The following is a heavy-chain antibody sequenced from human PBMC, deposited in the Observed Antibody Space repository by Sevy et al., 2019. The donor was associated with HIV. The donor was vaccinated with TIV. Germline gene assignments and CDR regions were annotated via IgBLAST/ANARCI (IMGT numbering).Heavy chain of an antibody. J-gene: IGHJ4*02. CDR1: GGSMSSSHY. D-gene: IGHD6-19*01. CDR3: ARVPQWLGPSFDS. Sequence: SETLSLTCTVSGGSMSSSHYWGWIRQPPGKGLEWIGSIYNGGTTYYHPSLQPRVTLSVDTSKNQFSLKLTSVTAADTAVYYCARVPQWLGPSFDSRGQGTLVTVSS. V-gene: IGHV4-39*01. CDR2: IYNGGTT.